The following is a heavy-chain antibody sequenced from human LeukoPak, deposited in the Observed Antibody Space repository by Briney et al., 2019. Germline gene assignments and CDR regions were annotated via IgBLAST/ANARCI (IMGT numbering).Heavy chain of an antibody. Sequence: PSETLSLTCTISGYSISSGYYWGWIRQPPGKGLEWIGSICHSGSTYYNPSLKSRVTISVDTSKNQFSLKLSSVTAADTAVFYCASGTWGFYDTTVGVYWGQGTLVTVSS. CDR1: GYSISSGYY. CDR3: ASGTWGFYDTTVGVY. J-gene: IGHJ4*02. V-gene: IGHV4-38-2*02. D-gene: IGHD3-22*01. CDR2: ICHSGST.